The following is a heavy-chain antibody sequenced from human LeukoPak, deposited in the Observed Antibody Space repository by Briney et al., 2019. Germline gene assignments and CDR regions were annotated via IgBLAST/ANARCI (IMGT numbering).Heavy chain of an antibody. J-gene: IGHJ4*02. CDR1: GFTFSSYA. CDR3: ARDQHIVVVTAIAEYYFDY. Sequence: GGSLRLSCAASGFTFSSYAMHWVRQAPGKGLEWVAVISYDGSNKYYADSVKGRFTISRDNSKNTLYLQMNSMRAEGTAVYYCARDQHIVVVTAIAEYYFDYWGQGTLVTVSS. CDR2: ISYDGSNK. V-gene: IGHV3-30*04. D-gene: IGHD2-21*02.